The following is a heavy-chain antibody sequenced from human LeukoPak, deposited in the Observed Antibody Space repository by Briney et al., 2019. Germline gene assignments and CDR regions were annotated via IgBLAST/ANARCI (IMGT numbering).Heavy chain of an antibody. D-gene: IGHD4-23*01. V-gene: IGHV3-23*01. CDR1: GFTFSSYA. Sequence: GGSLRLSCAASGFTFSSYAMGWVRQAPGKGLEWVSAISGSGGSTYYADSVKGRFTISRDNSKNTLYLQMNSLRAEDTAVYYCAKDGALLRWPVYYFDYWGQGTLVTVSS. J-gene: IGHJ4*02. CDR2: ISGSGGST. CDR3: AKDGALLRWPVYYFDY.